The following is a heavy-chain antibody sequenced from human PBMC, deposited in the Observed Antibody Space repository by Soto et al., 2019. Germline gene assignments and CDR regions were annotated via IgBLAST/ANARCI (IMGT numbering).Heavy chain of an antibody. J-gene: IGHJ4*02. V-gene: IGHV1-18*01. D-gene: IGHD1-1*01. CDR2: ISAHNGNT. Sequence: QVHLVQSGAEVKKPGASVKVSCKGSGYTFTSYGITWVRQAPGQVLVRMGWISAHNGNTNYAQKLQGRVTVTRNTSKSTAYMELRSLRPDDTAVYYCARGRYGDYWGQGALVTVSS. CDR3: ARGRYGDY. CDR1: GYTFTSYG.